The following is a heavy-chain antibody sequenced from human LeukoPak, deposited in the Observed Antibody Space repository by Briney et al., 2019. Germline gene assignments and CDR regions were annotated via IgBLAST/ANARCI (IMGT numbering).Heavy chain of an antibody. CDR1: GFTVNSDY. Sequence: GGSLSLSCEASGFTVNSDYMNWVRQAPGKGLEWVSVVYSDDTTYYADSVKGRFTISRDNSKNTLYLQMNNLRAEDTAVYYCARGGGYYAIDYWGQGTLVTVSS. D-gene: IGHD1-26*01. CDR2: VYSDDTT. J-gene: IGHJ4*02. V-gene: IGHV3-53*01. CDR3: ARGGGYYAIDY.